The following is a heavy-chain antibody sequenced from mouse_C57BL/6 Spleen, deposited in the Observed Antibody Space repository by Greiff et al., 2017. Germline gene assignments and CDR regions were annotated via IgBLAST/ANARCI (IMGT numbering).Heavy chain of an antibody. CDR1: GFTFSSYA. CDR3: ARDASYSNYPYAMDY. D-gene: IGHD2-5*01. J-gene: IGHJ4*01. V-gene: IGHV5-4*01. Sequence: EVQLVESGGGLVKPGGSLKLSCAASGFTFSSYAMSWVRQTPEKRLEWVATISDGGSYTYYPDNVKGRFTISTDNAKNNLYLQMSHLKSEDTAMYYCARDASYSNYPYAMDYWGQGTSVTVSS. CDR2: ISDGGSYT.